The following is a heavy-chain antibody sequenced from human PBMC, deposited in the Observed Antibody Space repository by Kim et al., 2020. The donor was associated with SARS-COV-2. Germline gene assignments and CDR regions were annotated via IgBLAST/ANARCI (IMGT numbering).Heavy chain of an antibody. CDR1: GGSFSKYA. J-gene: IGHJ3*02. Sequence: SVKVSCKAFGGSFSKYALSWVRQAPGQGLEWMGGFISTFGTSNYAQNFKGRMIITVNESTNTAYMELNSLKSEDTGVYYCARPISTGWADDAIAMWGQGT. CDR2: FISTFGTS. CDR3: ARPISTGWADDAIAM. V-gene: IGHV1-69*13. D-gene: IGHD2-8*02.